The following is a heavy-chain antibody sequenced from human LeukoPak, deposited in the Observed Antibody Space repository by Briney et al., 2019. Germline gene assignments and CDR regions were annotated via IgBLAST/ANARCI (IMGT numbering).Heavy chain of an antibody. CDR3: ARAYYDYVWGSYRYYFDY. CDR2: ITPSGGI. J-gene: IGHJ4*02. D-gene: IGHD3-16*02. CDR1: GYTFSNYD. V-gene: IGHV1-46*01. Sequence: GASVKVSCKASGYTFSNYDMNWVRQAPGQGLEWMGMITPSGGISFAQKFQGRITMTRDMSTNTVYMELSSLRSEDTAVYYCARAYYDYVWGSYRYYFDYWGQGTLVTVSS.